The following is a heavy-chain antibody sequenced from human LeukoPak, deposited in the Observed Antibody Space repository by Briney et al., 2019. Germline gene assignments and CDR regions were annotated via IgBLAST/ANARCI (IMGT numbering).Heavy chain of an antibody. Sequence: GGSLRLSCAASGFTVSSNYMSWVRQAPGKGLEWVSSISSSSSYIYYADSVKGRFTISRDNAKNSLYLQMNSLRAEDTAVYYCARAALGYSSSWYVGYFQHWGQGTLVTVSS. J-gene: IGHJ1*01. V-gene: IGHV3-21*01. CDR1: GFTVSSNY. CDR2: ISSSSSYI. D-gene: IGHD6-13*01. CDR3: ARAALGYSSSWYVGYFQH.